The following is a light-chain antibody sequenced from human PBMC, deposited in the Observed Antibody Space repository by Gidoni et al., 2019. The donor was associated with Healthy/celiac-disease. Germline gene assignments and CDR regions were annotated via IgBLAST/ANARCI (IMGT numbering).Light chain of an antibody. CDR3: QSYDSSLSGHWV. Sequence: QSVLTQPPSVSGAPGQRVTIPGTGSSSNIGAGYDVHWYQQLPGTAPKLLIYGNSNRPSGVPDRFSGSKSGTSASLAITGLQAEDEADYYCQSYDSSLSGHWVFGGGTKLTVL. J-gene: IGLJ3*02. V-gene: IGLV1-40*01. CDR2: GNS. CDR1: SSNIGAGYD.